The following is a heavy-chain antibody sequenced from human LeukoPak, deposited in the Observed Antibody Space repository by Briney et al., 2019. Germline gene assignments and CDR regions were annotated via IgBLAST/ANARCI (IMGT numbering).Heavy chain of an antibody. J-gene: IGHJ4*02. D-gene: IGHD3/OR15-3a*01. V-gene: IGHV3-23*01. CDR2: ISGSGIST. Sequence: SGGSLRLSCAASGFTFSSYAMSWVRQAPGKGLVWVSAISGSGISTYYADSVKGRFTISRDNAKSSLYLQMNSLRAEDTAVFYCATTFTIFGLIDDWGQGTLVTVSS. CDR3: ATTFTIFGLIDD. CDR1: GFTFSSYA.